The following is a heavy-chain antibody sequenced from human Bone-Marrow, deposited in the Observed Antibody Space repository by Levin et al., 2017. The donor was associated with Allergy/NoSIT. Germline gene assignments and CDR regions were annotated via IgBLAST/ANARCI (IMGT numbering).Heavy chain of an antibody. CDR3: AKGSSGWFQETDS. J-gene: IGHJ4*02. V-gene: IGHV3-23*01. D-gene: IGHD6-19*01. CDR2: ISGSGDMT. CDR1: GFTFHTSA. Sequence: ASVKVSCTASGFTFHTSAMTWVRQAPGRGLAWVSAISGSGDMTSYADSVKGRFTVFRDNSKNMLFLQMDSLRVEDTAVFYCAKGSSGWFQETDSWGQGTLVTVSS.